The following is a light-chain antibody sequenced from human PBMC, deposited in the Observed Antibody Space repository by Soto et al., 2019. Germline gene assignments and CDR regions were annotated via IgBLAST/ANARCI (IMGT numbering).Light chain of an antibody. V-gene: IGLV4-69*01. J-gene: IGLJ2*01. CDR3: QTWGTGFPV. CDR2: LNNDGSH. CDR1: SGHSSYA. Sequence: QLVLTQSPSASASLGASVKLTCTLSSGHSSYAIAWHQKQPGKGPRYLMDLNNDGSHTKGDGIPDRFSGSSSGAERYLIISSLQSEDEADYYCQTWGTGFPVFGRGTQLTVL.